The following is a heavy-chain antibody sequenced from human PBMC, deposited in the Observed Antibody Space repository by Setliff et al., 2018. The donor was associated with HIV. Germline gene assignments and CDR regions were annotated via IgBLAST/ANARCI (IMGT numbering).Heavy chain of an antibody. Sequence: ASVKVSCKASGYTFTSYGISWVRQAPGQGLEWMGWINPNNGGTNYAQKLQGRVTMTRDTSISTAYMEVSRLRSGDTAVYYYARVSKTYWYSIPRDYYHNMDVWGKGTTVTVSS. J-gene: IGHJ6*03. V-gene: IGHV1-2*02. CDR1: GYTFTSYG. CDR3: ARVSKTYWYSIPRDYYHNMDV. D-gene: IGHD2-8*02. CDR2: INPNNGGT.